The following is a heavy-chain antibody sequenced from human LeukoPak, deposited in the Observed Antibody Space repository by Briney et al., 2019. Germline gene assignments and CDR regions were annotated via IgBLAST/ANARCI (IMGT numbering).Heavy chain of an antibody. V-gene: IGHV3-48*04. D-gene: IGHD2-15*01. J-gene: IGHJ4*02. CDR3: ARDGRYCSGGSCYSLSPDY. CDR2: ISSSSSTI. CDR1: GFTFSSYS. Sequence: GGSLRLSCAASGFTFSSYSMNWVRQAPGKGLEWVSYISSSSSTIYYADSVKGRFTISRDNAKNSLYLQINSLRAEDTAVYYCARDGRYCSGGSCYSLSPDYWGQGTLVTVSS.